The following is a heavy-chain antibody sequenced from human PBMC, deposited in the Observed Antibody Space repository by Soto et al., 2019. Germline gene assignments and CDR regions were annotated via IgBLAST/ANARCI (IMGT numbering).Heavy chain of an antibody. D-gene: IGHD5-12*01. CDR1: GYTFFTYD. CDR2: ISTYSGDT. CDR3: ARHHGPTTSENWFDP. V-gene: IGHV1-18*01. J-gene: IGHJ5*02. Sequence: QVHLVQSGVEVKTPGASVKVSCQASGYTFFTYDISWVRQAPGQGLEWMGWISTYSGDTKYAQKFQGRVTMTTDTSTTTAYLELRSLRSDDRAVYYCARHHGPTTSENWFDPWGQGTLSPSPQ.